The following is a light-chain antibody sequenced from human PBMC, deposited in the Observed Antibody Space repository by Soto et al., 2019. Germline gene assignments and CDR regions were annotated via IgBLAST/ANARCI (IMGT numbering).Light chain of an antibody. V-gene: IGKV3-20*01. CDR1: QSVGSTY. J-gene: IGKJ3*01. Sequence: EIVLTQSPGTLSLSPGETATLSCRARQSVGSTYLAWYQQKPGQAPRLLTFGASTRATGVPDRFSGSGSGTDFTLTISRLAPEDFAVYYCEQYGNSPLTFGPGTKVEIK. CDR3: EQYGNSPLT. CDR2: GAS.